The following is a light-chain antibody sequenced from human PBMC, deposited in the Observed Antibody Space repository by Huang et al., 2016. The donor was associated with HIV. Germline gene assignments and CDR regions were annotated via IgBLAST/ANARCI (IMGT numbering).Light chain of an antibody. J-gene: IGKJ1*01. Sequence: EIVMTQSPATLSESPGERATIACRASQRVGSDLAWYQQRRGQAPRLLIYAASTRATGIPSRFSGSGSGTEFTLTVSSLQSEDFAVYYCQQHNSWPRTFGQGTRV. CDR2: AAS. CDR3: QQHNSWPRT. CDR1: QRVGSD. V-gene: IGKV3-15*01.